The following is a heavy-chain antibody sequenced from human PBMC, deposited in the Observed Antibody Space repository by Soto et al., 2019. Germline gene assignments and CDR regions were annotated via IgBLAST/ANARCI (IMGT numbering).Heavy chain of an antibody. V-gene: IGHV4-39*07. CDR1: GGSISSGSDF. J-gene: IGHJ4*02. CDR2: IYYSGST. Sequence: PSETLSLTCTVSGGSISSGSDFWGWIRQPPGKGLEWIGSIYYSGSTSYNSSLRSRVTMSVDTSTNQFSLKLSSVTAADTAVYYCATHPYYDSSGYYPTFDYWGQGTLVTVSS. CDR3: ATHPYYDSSGYYPTFDY. D-gene: IGHD3-22*01.